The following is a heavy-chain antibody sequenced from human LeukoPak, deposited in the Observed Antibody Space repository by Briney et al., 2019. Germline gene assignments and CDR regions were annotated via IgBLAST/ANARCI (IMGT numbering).Heavy chain of an antibody. CDR2: INHSGST. D-gene: IGHD4-11*01. Sequence: SQTLSLTCIVSGGSISRGSYYWSWIRQPPGKGLEWIGEINHSGSTNYNPSLKSRVTISVDTSKNQFSLKLSSVTAADTAVYYCARIYPVTLDAFDIWGQGTMVTVSS. CDR3: ARIYPVTLDAFDI. V-gene: IGHV4-39*07. J-gene: IGHJ3*02. CDR1: GGSISRGSYY.